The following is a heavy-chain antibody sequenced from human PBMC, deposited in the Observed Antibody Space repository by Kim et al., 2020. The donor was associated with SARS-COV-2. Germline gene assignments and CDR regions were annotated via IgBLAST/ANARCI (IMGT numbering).Heavy chain of an antibody. CDR3: TINDPFDF. Sequence: NNCATSYPASVNGRFTISRDDSQKTAYLQMTGLTSEDTAFYYCTINDPFDFWGQGTLVTVAS. CDR2: NNCAT. D-gene: IGHD1-1*01. J-gene: IGHJ4*02. V-gene: IGHV3-73*01.